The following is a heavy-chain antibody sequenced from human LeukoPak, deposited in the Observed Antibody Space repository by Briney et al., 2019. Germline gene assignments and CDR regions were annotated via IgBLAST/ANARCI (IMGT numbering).Heavy chain of an antibody. CDR3: ARVLLDYGGNSAIDY. V-gene: IGHV4-61*02. Sequence: SETLSLTCTVSGGSISSGSYYWGWIRQPAGKGLEWIGRIYTSGSTNYNPSLKSRVTISVDTSKNQFSLKLSSVTAADTAVYYCARVLLDYGGNSAIDYWGQGTLVTVSS. D-gene: IGHD4-23*01. J-gene: IGHJ4*02. CDR2: IYTSGST. CDR1: GGSISSGSYY.